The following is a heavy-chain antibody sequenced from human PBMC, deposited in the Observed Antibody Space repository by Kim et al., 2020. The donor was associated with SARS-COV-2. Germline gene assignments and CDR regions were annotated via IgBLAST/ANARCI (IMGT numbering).Heavy chain of an antibody. D-gene: IGHD6-19*01. CDR1: GFTFSSYS. J-gene: IGHJ6*02. CDR3: ARAQGIAVAGALYYYGMDV. V-gene: IGHV3-21*01. CDR2: ISSSSSYI. Sequence: GGSLRLSCAASGFTFSSYSMNWVRQAPGKGLEWVSSISSSSSYIYYADSVKGRFTISRDNAKNSLYLQMNSLRAEDTAVYYCARAQGIAVAGALYYYGMDVWGQGTTVTVSS.